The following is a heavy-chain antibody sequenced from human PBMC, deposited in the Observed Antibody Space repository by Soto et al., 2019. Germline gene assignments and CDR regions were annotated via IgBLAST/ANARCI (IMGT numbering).Heavy chain of an antibody. CDR2: IIPIFGTA. D-gene: IGHD3-22*01. V-gene: IGHV1-69*01. CDR1: GGTFSSYA. CDR3: ARVLNYYDSSGYHPGTGAFDI. Sequence: QVQLVQSGAEVKKPGSSVKVSCKASGGTFSSYAISWVRQAPGQGLEWMGGIIPIFGTANYAQKFQGRVTITADESTSTAYMELSSLRSEDTAVYYCARVLNYYDSSGYHPGTGAFDIWGQGTMVTVSS. J-gene: IGHJ3*02.